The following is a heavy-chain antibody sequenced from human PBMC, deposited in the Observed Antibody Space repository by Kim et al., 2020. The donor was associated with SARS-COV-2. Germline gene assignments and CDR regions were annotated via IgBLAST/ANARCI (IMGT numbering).Heavy chain of an antibody. V-gene: IGHV1-69*13. J-gene: IGHJ6*02. CDR2: IIPIFGTA. D-gene: IGHD2-2*01. CDR3: ARDKCSSTSCYADYYYYGMDV. CDR1: GGTFSSYA. Sequence: SVKVSCKASGGTFSSYAISWVRQAPGQGLEWMGGIIPIFGTANYAQKFQGRVTITADESTSTAYMELSSLRSEDTAVYYCARDKCSSTSCYADYYYYGMDVWGQGTTVTVSS.